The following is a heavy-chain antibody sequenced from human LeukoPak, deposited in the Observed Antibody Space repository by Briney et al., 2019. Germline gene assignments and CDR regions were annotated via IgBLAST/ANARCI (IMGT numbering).Heavy chain of an antibody. V-gene: IGHV3-23*01. J-gene: IGHJ4*02. CDR1: GFTFTSYA. D-gene: IGHD4-17*01. CDR3: AKLGYGDYERTFDY. Sequence: GGSLRLSCSVSGFTFTSYAMSWVGQAPGKGLEWVSAIGAADGVALYADSVKGRFTISRDTSNNTLYLQMNSLRVEDTALYYCAKLGYGDYERTFDYWGQGTLVTVSS. CDR2: IGAADGVA.